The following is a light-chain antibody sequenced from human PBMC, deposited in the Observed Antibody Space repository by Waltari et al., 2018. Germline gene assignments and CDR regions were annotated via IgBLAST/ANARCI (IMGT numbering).Light chain of an antibody. J-gene: IGKJ3*01. Sequence: EIVLTRSPGTLSLSPGERAALSCRASQSVSSSPLAWYQQKPGQTPRLLIYGASSRATGIPDRFSGSGSGTDFTLTINRLEPEDFAVYYCQQYGISSRTFGPGTKVDIK. CDR1: QSVSSSP. CDR3: QQYGISSRT. V-gene: IGKV3-20*01. CDR2: GAS.